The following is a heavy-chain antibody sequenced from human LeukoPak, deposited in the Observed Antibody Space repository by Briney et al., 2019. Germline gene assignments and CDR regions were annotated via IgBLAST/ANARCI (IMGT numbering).Heavy chain of an antibody. V-gene: IGHV4-61*08. J-gene: IGHJ5*02. Sequence: SHTLSLTCIASAGSVSSPDSYWSWIRQPPGKGLQWIGNVYYIGATSYNSSLKSRVTISVDTSKNQFSLEVTSVTAADAAVYYCAKNTSSSPWFDPWGQGTLVTVFS. CDR1: AGSVSSPDSY. CDR3: AKNTSSSPWFDP. CDR2: VYYIGAT. D-gene: IGHD6-6*01.